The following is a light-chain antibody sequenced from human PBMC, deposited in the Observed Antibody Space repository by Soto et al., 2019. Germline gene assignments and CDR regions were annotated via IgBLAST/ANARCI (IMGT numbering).Light chain of an antibody. V-gene: IGLV2-14*01. CDR1: SSDVGGYDY. CDR3: SSYSISTAYL. CDR2: EVS. J-gene: IGLJ1*01. Sequence: QPALTQPASVSGSPRQSITISCTGTSSDVGGYDYVSWYQLHPGKAPKLMVFEVSNRPSGVSYRFSGSKSGNTASLTISGLQAEDEADYFCSSYSISTAYLFGTGTKVTVL.